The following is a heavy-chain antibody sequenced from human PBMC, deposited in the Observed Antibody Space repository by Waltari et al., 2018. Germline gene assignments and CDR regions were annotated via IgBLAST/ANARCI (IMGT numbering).Heavy chain of an antibody. D-gene: IGHD2-15*01. Sequence: ARQPLGKGREWICQGRVEGSTNYNPSVASRLTISLDTSTDHVSLTLTSATAADTAVYYCARDRGRGLYLDSWGQANLVTFSP. V-gene: IGHV4-4*02. CDR2: GRVEGST. J-gene: IGHJ4*02. CDR3: ARDRGRGLYLDS.